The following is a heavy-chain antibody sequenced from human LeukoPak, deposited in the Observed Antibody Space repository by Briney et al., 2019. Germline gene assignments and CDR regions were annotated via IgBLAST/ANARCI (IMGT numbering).Heavy chain of an antibody. Sequence: SQTLSLTCTVSGGAISSGGYYWSWIRQHPGKGLEWIGYIYYSGSTYYNPSLKSRVTISVDTSKNQFSLKLSSVTAADTAVYHCARDLGGVRAFDIWGQGTMVTVSS. D-gene: IGHD3-16*01. V-gene: IGHV4-31*03. CDR1: GGAISSGGYY. CDR2: IYYSGST. J-gene: IGHJ3*02. CDR3: ARDLGGVRAFDI.